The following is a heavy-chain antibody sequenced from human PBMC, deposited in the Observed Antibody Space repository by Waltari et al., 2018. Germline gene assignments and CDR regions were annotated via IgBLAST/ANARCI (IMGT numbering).Heavy chain of an antibody. J-gene: IGHJ4*02. CDR3: AREGGNYGY. Sequence: EVQLVESGGGLVQPGGSLRISCAASGFTFSSYWMTWVRQAPGKGLEWVANIKHDGSEKYYVDSVKGRFTISRDNAKNSLFLQMNSLRAEDTAVYYCAREGGNYGYWGQGTLVTVSS. V-gene: IGHV3-7*04. CDR1: GFTFSSYW. CDR2: IKHDGSEK. D-gene: IGHD1-26*01.